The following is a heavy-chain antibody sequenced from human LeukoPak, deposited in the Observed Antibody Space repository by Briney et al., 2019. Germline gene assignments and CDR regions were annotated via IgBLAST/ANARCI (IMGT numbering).Heavy chain of an antibody. Sequence: GGSLRLSCAASGFTFSSYAMSWVRQAPGKGREWVSTISGSGYSTYYADSVKGRFTISRDNSKNTLYLQMNSLRAEDTAVYYCAKSQSSSYYRFDYWGQGTLVTVSS. J-gene: IGHJ4*02. CDR1: GFTFSSYA. CDR2: ISGSGYST. D-gene: IGHD6-13*01. CDR3: AKSQSSSYYRFDY. V-gene: IGHV3-23*01.